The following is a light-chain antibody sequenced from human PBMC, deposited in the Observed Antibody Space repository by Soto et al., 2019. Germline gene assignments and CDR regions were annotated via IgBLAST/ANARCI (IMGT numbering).Light chain of an antibody. J-gene: IGLJ2*01. CDR2: EVS. CDR3: SSYAGSYVI. CDR1: SSDVGGYNY. Sequence: QSALTQPPSASGSPGQSVTISCTGTSSDVGGYNYVSWYQQSPGKAPKPMIYEVSKRPSGVPDRFSGSKSGNTASLTVSGLQAEDEADYYCSSYAGSYVIFGGGTKLTVL. V-gene: IGLV2-8*01.